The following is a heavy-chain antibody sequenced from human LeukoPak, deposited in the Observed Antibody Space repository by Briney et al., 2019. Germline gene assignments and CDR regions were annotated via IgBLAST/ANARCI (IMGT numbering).Heavy chain of an antibody. CDR1: GFTFSSYR. CDR3: ARGEGYSGSNFDY. CDR2: ISSSSNYI. V-gene: IGHV3-21*01. J-gene: IGHJ4*02. Sequence: KPGGSLRLSCAASGFTFSSYRMNWVRQAPGKGLEWVSSISSSSNYIYYADSVKGRFTISRDNAKNSLYLQMNSLRAEDTAVYYCARGEGYSGSNFDYWGQGTLVTVSS. D-gene: IGHD5-12*01.